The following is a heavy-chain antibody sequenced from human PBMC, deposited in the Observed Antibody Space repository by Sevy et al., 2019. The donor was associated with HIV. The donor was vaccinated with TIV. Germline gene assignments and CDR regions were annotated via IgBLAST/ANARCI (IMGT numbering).Heavy chain of an antibody. CDR2: INPNSGDT. V-gene: IGHV1-2*02. Sequence: ASVKVSCKASGYTFTGQYIHWVRQAPGQGLEWMGWINPNSGDTNYAQEFQGRVTMTRDTSISPAYIELSGLKSDDTAVYYCSRDLRLRGYSYGCFDYWGQGTLVTVSS. CDR3: SRDLRLRGYSYGCFDY. CDR1: GYTFTGQY. D-gene: IGHD5-18*01. J-gene: IGHJ4*02.